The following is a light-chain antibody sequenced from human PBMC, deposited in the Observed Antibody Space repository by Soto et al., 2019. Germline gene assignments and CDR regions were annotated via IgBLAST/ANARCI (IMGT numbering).Light chain of an antibody. CDR2: KAF. CDR1: QSIVTG. V-gene: IGKV1-5*03. CDR3: QQYNSFTWT. J-gene: IGKJ1*01. Sequence: DIQMTQSPSTLSASVGDRVTITCRASQSIVTGLAWYQQKPGKAPKLLIYKAFSLESGVPSRFSGSGSGTEFTLTISSLQPDDFATYYCQQYNSFTWTFGQGTKVEIK.